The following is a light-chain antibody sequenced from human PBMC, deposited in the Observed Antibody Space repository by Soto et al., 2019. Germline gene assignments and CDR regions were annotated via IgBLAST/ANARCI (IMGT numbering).Light chain of an antibody. V-gene: IGLV1-51*01. CDR2: DDN. Sequence: QSVMTQPPSVSAAPGQKVTISCSGSTSNIGGNSVSWYQQLPGTAPKLLIYDDNKRPSGIPDRFSGSKSGTSATLGITGFQNGDEADYYCGSWDSSLSADVFGTRTQVTVL. CDR1: TSNIGGNS. CDR3: GSWDSSLSADV. J-gene: IGLJ1*01.